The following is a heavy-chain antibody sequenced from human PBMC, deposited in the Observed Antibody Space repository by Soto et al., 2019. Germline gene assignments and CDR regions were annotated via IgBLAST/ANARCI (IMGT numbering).Heavy chain of an antibody. J-gene: IGHJ5*02. CDR3: ARLNHILLLPAALFDWFAP. V-gene: IGHV4-4*02. Sequence: SETLSLTCAVSGGSISSSNWWSWVRQPPGKGLEWIGEIYHSGSTNYNPSLKSRVTISVDKSKNQFSLKLSSVTAADTAVYYCARLNHILLLPAALFDWFAPWGQGTLVTVSS. CDR2: IYHSGST. D-gene: IGHD2-2*01. CDR1: GGSISSSNW.